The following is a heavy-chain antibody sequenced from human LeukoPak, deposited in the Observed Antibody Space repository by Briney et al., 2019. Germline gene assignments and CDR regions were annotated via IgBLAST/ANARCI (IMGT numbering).Heavy chain of an antibody. CDR3: AKDQITIFGVDYYYYMDV. J-gene: IGHJ6*03. V-gene: IGHV3-30*02. D-gene: IGHD3-3*01. Sequence: QAGGSLRLSCAASGFTFSSYGMHWVRQAPGKGLEWVAFIRYDGSNKYYADSVKGRFTISRDNSKNTLYLQMNSLRAEDTAVYYCAKDQITIFGVDYYYYMDVWGKGTTVTVSS. CDR2: IRYDGSNK. CDR1: GFTFSSYG.